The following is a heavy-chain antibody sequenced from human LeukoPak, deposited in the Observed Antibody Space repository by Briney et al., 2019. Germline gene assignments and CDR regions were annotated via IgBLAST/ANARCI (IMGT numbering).Heavy chain of an antibody. CDR1: GFTFSSYA. CDR2: ISYDGSNK. J-gene: IGHJ6*03. V-gene: IGHV3-30*04. D-gene: IGHD6-19*01. Sequence: PGGSLRLSCAASGFTFSSYAMHWVRQAPGKGLEWVAVISYDGSNKYYADSVKGRFTISRDNSKNTLYLQVNSLRAEDTAVYYCARRYSSGEYYYYYYMDVWGKGTTVTVSS. CDR3: ARRYSSGEYYYYYYMDV.